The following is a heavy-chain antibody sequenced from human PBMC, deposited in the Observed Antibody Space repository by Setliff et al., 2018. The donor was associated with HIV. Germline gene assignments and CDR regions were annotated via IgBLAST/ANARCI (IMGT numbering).Heavy chain of an antibody. Sequence: ETLSLTCTVSGGSITRTPYYWGWIRQPPGKGLEWIGSIHHSGTAYDNPSLKSRVTISVDPSKNRILLRLSSVTAADTAVYYCARLSGGMVPNYWGQGTLVTVSS. D-gene: IGHD3-10*01. V-gene: IGHV4-39*01. CDR2: IHHSGTA. J-gene: IGHJ4*02. CDR1: GGSITRTPYY. CDR3: ARLSGGMVPNY.